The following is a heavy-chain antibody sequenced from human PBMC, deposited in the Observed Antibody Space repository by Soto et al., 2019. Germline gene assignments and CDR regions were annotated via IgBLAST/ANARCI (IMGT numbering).Heavy chain of an antibody. CDR1: GGSISSGGYY. Sequence: QVQLQESVPGLVKPAQTLSLTCTVSGGSISSGGYYLTWIRQHPGNGLEWIGYIYSSGRTYYNPSLKSRVTISVDTSKNPCSLKLSCVTAADTAVYYCARSVFPLGQGTLVSFSS. V-gene: IGHV4-31*03. CDR3: ARSVFP. CDR2: IYSSGRT. J-gene: IGHJ5*02.